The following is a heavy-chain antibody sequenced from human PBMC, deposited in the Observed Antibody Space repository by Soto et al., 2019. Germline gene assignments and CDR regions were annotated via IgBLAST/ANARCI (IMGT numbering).Heavy chain of an antibody. CDR1: GLSFSDYV. J-gene: IGHJ4*02. Sequence: QVQLVESGGGVVQPGRSLRLSCAASGLSFSDYVMHWVRQAPGKGLDWVAVMWYHGRDLFYADSVKGRFTISRDNSKNTLYLQMNSLRAEDTAVYYCARDQGGQSGNFIFDTWGQGTLVTVSS. V-gene: IGHV3-33*01. CDR2: MWYHGRDL. CDR3: ARDQGGQSGNFIFDT. D-gene: IGHD3-16*01.